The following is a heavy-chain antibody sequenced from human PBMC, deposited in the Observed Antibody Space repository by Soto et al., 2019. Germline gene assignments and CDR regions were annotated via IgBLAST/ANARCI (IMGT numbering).Heavy chain of an antibody. CDR2: ISRSGGNT. CDR3: ALDLPIDYSDSSVAPDY. CDR1: GFTFSAYA. D-gene: IGHD3-22*01. V-gene: IGHV3-23*01. J-gene: IGHJ4*02. Sequence: PWGSLRLSCAASGFTFSAYAMSWVRQAPGKGMERVSGISRSGGNTYYTNPVKGRFTISRDNSKNTLYLQMNSLRAEDTAVYYCALDLPIDYSDSSVAPDYWGQGTLVTVSS.